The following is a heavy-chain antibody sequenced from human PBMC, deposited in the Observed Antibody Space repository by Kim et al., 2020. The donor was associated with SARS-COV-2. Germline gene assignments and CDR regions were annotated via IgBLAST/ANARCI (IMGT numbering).Heavy chain of an antibody. CDR1: GFTFSSYS. V-gene: IGHV3-21*04. CDR3: ARDGDFDYDILTGYFHFDY. CDR2: ISSSSSYI. D-gene: IGHD3-9*01. J-gene: IGHJ4*02. Sequence: GGSLRLSCAASGFTFSSYSMNWVRQAPGKGLEWVSSISSSSSYIYYADSVKGRFTISRDNAKNSLYLQMNSLRAEDTAVYYCARDGDFDYDILTGYFHFDYWGQGTLVTVSS.